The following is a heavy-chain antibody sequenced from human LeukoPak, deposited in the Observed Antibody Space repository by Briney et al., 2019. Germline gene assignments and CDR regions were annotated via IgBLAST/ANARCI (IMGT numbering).Heavy chain of an antibody. J-gene: IGHJ5*02. D-gene: IGHD6-19*01. CDR3: AREGSSGYYPNWFDP. CDR2: IYSSGST. V-gene: IGHV4-59*12. Sequence: SETLSLICTVSGGSISSYYWSWIRQPPGKGLEWIGSIYSSGSTYYNPSLKSRVTLSVDASKNQFSLKLSAVTAADTAVYYCAREGSSGYYPNWFDPWGQGTLVTVSS. CDR1: GGSISSYY.